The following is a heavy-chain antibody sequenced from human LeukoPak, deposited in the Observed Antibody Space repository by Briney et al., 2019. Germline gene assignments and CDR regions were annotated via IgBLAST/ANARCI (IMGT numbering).Heavy chain of an antibody. CDR3: ARAGAEYSGYDPFFDY. J-gene: IGHJ4*02. CDR1: GGTISSYY. Sequence: SETLSLTCTVSGGTISSYYWSWIRQPPGKGLEWIGYIYYSGSTNYNPSLKSRVTISVDTSKNQFSLKLSSVTAADTAVYYCARAGAEYSGYDPFFDYWGQGTLVTVSS. CDR2: IYYSGST. D-gene: IGHD5-12*01. V-gene: IGHV4-59*01.